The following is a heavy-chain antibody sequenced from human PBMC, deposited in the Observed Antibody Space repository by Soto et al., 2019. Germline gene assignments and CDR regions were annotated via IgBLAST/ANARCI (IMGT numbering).Heavy chain of an antibody. J-gene: IGHJ3*02. CDR1: GGSISSGDYY. D-gene: IGHD3-10*01. V-gene: IGHV4-30-4*01. CDR3: ARTGATDAFDI. Sequence: PSETLSLTCTVSGGSISSGDYYWSWIRQPPGKGLEWIGYIYYSGSTYYNPSLKSRVTISVDTSKNQFSLKLSSVTAADTAVYCCARTGATDAFDIWGQGTMVTVSS. CDR2: IYYSGST.